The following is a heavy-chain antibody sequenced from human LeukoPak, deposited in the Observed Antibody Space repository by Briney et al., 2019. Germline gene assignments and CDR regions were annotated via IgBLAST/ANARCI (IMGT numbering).Heavy chain of an antibody. CDR2: ISGSGGST. D-gene: IGHD3-10*01. Sequence: GGSLRLSCAASGFTFSSYAMSWVRQAPGKGLEWVLAISGSGGSTYYADSVKGRFTISRDNSKNTLYLQMNSLRAEDTAVYYCAKDLDGAVRGVSYYWGQGTLVTVSS. CDR3: AKDLDGAVRGVSYY. J-gene: IGHJ4*02. V-gene: IGHV3-23*01. CDR1: GFTFSSYA.